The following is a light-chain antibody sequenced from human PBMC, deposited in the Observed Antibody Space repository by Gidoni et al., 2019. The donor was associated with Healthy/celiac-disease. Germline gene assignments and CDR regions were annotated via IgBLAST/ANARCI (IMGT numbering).Light chain of an antibody. CDR2: DAS. Sequence: EIVLTQSPATLSLSPGERATLSCRASQSVSSYLAWYQQKPGQAPRLLIYDASNRATGIPARFSGSVSGTDFTLTISSLEPEDFAVYYCQSRTFGGGTKVEIK. J-gene: IGKJ4*01. V-gene: IGKV3-11*01. CDR3: QSRT. CDR1: QSVSSY.